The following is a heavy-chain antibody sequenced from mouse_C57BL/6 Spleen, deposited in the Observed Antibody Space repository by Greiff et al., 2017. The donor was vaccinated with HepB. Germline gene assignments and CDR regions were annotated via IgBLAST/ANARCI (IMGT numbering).Heavy chain of an antibody. CDR3: AKALGYLDV. Sequence: QVQLQQSGPELVKPGASVKLSCKASGYTFTSYDINWVKQRPGQGLEWIGWIYPRDGSNKYNEKFKGKATLTVDTSSSTAYMELHSLTSEDSAVYFCAKALGYLDVWGAGTTVTVSS. CDR1: GYTFTSYD. V-gene: IGHV1-85*01. CDR2: IYPRDGSN. J-gene: IGHJ1*01. D-gene: IGHD4-1*01.